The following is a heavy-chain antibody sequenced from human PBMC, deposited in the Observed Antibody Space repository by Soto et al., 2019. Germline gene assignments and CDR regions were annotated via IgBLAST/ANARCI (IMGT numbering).Heavy chain of an antibody. CDR2: IIPIFGTA. Sequence: GASVKVSCKASGGTFSSYAISWVRQAPGQGLEWMGGIIPIFGTANYAQKFQGRVTITADESTSTAYMELSSLRSEDTAVYYCARGPTVVITRPYYFDYWGQGTMVTVSS. CDR1: GGTFSSYA. D-gene: IGHD3-22*01. CDR3: ARGPTVVITRPYYFDY. J-gene: IGHJ4*02. V-gene: IGHV1-69*13.